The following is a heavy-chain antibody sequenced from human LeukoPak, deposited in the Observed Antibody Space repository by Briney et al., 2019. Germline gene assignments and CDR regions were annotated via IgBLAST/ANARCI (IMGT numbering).Heavy chain of an antibody. J-gene: IGHJ4*02. CDR1: GYTFTGYY. Sequence: GASVKVSCKASGYTFTGYYIHWVRQAPGQGLEWMGWINPNSGGTNYAQKFQGRVTMTRDTSISTAYMELSRLRSDDTAVYYCARSAGGYDNFDYWGQGTLVTVSS. CDR3: ARSAGGYDNFDY. CDR2: INPNSGGT. V-gene: IGHV1-2*02. D-gene: IGHD5-12*01.